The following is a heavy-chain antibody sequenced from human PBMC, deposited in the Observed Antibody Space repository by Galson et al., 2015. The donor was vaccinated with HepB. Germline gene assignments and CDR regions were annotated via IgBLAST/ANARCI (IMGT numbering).Heavy chain of an antibody. Sequence: SCKASGYTFTSYYMHWVRQAPGQGLEWMGIINPSGGSTSYAQKFQGRVTMTRDTSTSTVYMELSSLRSEDTAVYYCASRYCSSTSCYTPYYYGMDVWGQGTTVTVSS. V-gene: IGHV1-46*01. J-gene: IGHJ6*02. CDR1: GYTFTSYY. CDR3: ASRYCSSTSCYTPYYYGMDV. D-gene: IGHD2-2*02. CDR2: INPSGGST.